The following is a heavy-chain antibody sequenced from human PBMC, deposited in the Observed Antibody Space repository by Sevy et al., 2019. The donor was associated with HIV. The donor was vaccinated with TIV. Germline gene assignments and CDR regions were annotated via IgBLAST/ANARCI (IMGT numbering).Heavy chain of an antibody. CDR3: ARLTTMPTSDLYGMDV. CDR1: GYTFTDYY. CDR2: INPNDGVT. D-gene: IGHD1-1*01. V-gene: IGHV1-2*02. Sequence: ASVKVSCKASGYTFTDYYIHWVRQAPGQGLEWVAWINPNDGVTNYAQRFQGGVTVTRDTSISTAYMELRRLRSDDTAIYYCARLTTMPTSDLYGMDVWGQGTTVTVSS. J-gene: IGHJ6*02.